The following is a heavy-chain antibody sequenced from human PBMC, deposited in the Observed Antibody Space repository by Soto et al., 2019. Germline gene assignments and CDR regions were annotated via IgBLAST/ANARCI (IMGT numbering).Heavy chain of an antibody. V-gene: IGHV4-30-4*01. CDR1: GGSISSGDYY. Sequence: SETLSLTCTVSGGSISSGDYYWSWIRQPPGKGLEWIGYIYYSGSTYYSPSLKSRVTISVDTSKNQFSLKLSSVTAADTAVYYCARSGYCTNSVCYTPFDYWGQGTLVTVSS. D-gene: IGHD2-8*01. J-gene: IGHJ4*02. CDR3: ARSGYCTNSVCYTPFDY. CDR2: IYYSGST.